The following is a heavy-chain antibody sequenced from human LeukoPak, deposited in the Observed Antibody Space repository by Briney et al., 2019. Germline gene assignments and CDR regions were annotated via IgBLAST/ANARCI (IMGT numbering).Heavy chain of an antibody. D-gene: IGHD6-25*01. CDR2: ISSSGSAI. CDR1: GFTFSSYE. Sequence: GGSLRLSCAASGFTFSSYEMNWVRQAPGKGLEWVSYISSSGSAIYYADSVKGRFTISRENAKNSLYLQMNSLRAGDTAVYYCARDRGRYYMDVWGKGTTVTISS. J-gene: IGHJ6*03. V-gene: IGHV3-48*03. CDR3: ARDRGRYYMDV.